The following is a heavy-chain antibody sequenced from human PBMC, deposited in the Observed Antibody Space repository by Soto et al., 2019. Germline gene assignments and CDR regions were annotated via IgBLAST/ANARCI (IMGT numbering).Heavy chain of an antibody. V-gene: IGHV4-59*01. CDR3: ARAGRDGYNFMAIDY. Sequence: LSLTCTVSGGSISSYYWSWIRQPPGKGLEWIGYIYYSESTNYNPSLKSRVTISVDTSKNQFSLKLSSVTAADTAVYYCARAGRDGYNFMAIDYWGQGTLVTVSS. D-gene: IGHD5-12*01. CDR2: IYYSEST. J-gene: IGHJ4*02. CDR1: GGSISSYY.